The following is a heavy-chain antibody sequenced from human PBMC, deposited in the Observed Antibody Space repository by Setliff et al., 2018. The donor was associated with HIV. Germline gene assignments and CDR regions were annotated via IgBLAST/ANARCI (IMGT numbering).Heavy chain of an antibody. CDR2: IFYSGSA. CDR3: ASSSSDYDSGYYYGMDV. J-gene: IGHJ6*02. CDR1: GVPLSDYY. V-gene: IGHV4-34*12. D-gene: IGHD5-12*01. Sequence: SETLSLTCTLHGVPLSDYYWNWIRQSPGKGLEWIGSIFYSGSANYNPSLRSPVAISVDKSKNQFSLKLSSVTAADTAVYYCASSSSDYDSGYYYGMDVWGQGTTVTVS.